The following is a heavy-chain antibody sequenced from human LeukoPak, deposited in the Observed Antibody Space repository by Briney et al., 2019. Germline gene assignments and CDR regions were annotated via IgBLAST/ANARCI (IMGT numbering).Heavy chain of an antibody. J-gene: IGHJ4*02. CDR3: ARGLNYGGSGYYFDS. CDR2: IFDSGST. CDR1: GGSINNYY. V-gene: IGHV4-4*09. Sequence: SETLSLTCTVSGGSINNYYWTWIRQPPGKGLEWIGFIFDSGSTKYNPSPKSRVTISVDTSKNQFSLNLYSVTAADTAVYYCARGLNYGGSGYYFDSWGPGTLVTVSS. D-gene: IGHD3-22*01.